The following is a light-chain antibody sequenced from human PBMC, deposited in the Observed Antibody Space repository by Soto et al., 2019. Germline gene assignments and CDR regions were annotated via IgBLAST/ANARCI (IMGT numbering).Light chain of an antibody. Sequence: QSALTQPRSVSGSPGQSVTISCSGTSSDVGGYEYVSWYQQHPGKAPTLIIYHVAQRPSGAPDRFSASKSGTTASLTISGLQAEDEAEYFCCSYAAGQTLVFGGGTKLTVL. CDR3: CSYAAGQTLV. CDR1: SSDVGGYEY. V-gene: IGLV2-11*01. CDR2: HVA. J-gene: IGLJ2*01.